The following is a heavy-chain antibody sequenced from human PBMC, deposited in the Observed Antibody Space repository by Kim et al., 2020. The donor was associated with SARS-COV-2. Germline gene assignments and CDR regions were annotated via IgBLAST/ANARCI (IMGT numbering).Heavy chain of an antibody. J-gene: IGHJ6*02. CDR2: ISAYNGNT. D-gene: IGHD5-18*01. V-gene: IGHV1-18*01. Sequence: ASVKVSCKASGYTFTSYGISWVRQAPGQGLEWMGWISAYNGNTNYAQKLQGRVTMTTDTSTSTAYMELRSLRSDDTAVYYCARSLSVPGRYSYGIYYYYGMDVWGQGTTVTVSS. CDR3: ARSLSVPGRYSYGIYYYYGMDV. CDR1: GYTFTSYG.